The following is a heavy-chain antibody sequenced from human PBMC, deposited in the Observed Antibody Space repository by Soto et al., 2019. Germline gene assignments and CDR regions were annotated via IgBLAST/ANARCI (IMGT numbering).Heavy chain of an antibody. D-gene: IGHD1-26*01. V-gene: IGHV4-39*01. Sequence: EALPLTCSVSGGCINRSSYYWGWIRQPPGKGLEWIGNIYYSGSTYYSPSLKSRVTISIDTSKNQFSLKLSSVTAADTAVYYCARRSSGTRFDAWGHGTLVSVSS. CDR2: IYYSGST. CDR1: GGCINRSSYY. CDR3: ARRSSGTRFDA. J-gene: IGHJ4*01.